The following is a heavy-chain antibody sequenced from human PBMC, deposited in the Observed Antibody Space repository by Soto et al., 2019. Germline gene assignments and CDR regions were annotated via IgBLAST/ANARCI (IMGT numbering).Heavy chain of an antibody. CDR1: GYTFTSYY. Sequence: QVQLVQSGAEVKKPGASVKVSCKASGYTFTSYYMHWVRQAPGQGLEWMGIINPSGGSTSYAQKFQGRVTMTRDTSTSTVYMELSGLRSEDTAVYYCARVRVYCSSTSCARGHFYYYYGMDVWGQGTTVTVSS. CDR2: INPSGGST. J-gene: IGHJ6*02. V-gene: IGHV1-46*01. CDR3: ARVRVYCSSTSCARGHFYYYYGMDV. D-gene: IGHD2-2*01.